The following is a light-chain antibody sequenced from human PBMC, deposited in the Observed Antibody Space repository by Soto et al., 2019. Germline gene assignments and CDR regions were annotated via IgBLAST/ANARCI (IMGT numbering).Light chain of an antibody. CDR1: SSDVGGYNY. Sequence: QSALTQPRSVSGSPGQSVTISCTGTSSDVGGYNYVSWYQQHPGKAPKLMIYDVSKRPSGVPDRFSGSKSGNTASLTISGLQAEDEADYDCCSYAGSYPNVVFGGGTKLTVL. J-gene: IGLJ2*01. CDR2: DVS. V-gene: IGLV2-11*01. CDR3: CSYAGSYPNVV.